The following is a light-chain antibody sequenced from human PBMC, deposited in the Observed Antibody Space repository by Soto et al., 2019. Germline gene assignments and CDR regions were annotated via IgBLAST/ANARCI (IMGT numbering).Light chain of an antibody. V-gene: IGKV1-39*01. CDR1: QTINSY. CDR3: QQSYISPLT. CDR2: AAS. J-gene: IGKJ4*01. Sequence: DIPMTQSPSSLSASVGDRVTITCRASQTINSYLNWYQHKPGKAPKLLIYAASSLQSWVPSRFSGSGSATDFTLTIGSLQPEDIATYYCQQSYISPLTFGGGTRVEIK.